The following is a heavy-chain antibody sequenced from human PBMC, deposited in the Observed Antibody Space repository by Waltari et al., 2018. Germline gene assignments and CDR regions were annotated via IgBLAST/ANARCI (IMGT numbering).Heavy chain of an antibody. Sequence: QVQLVQSGAEVKKPGSSVKVSCKASGGTFSSYAISWVRQAPGQGLEWMGGIIPIFGTANYAQKFQGRVTITTDESTSTAYMELSSLRSEDTAVYYCARDFYPHFYDYIWGSYRTSAFDIWGQGTMVTVSS. CDR1: GGTFSSYA. V-gene: IGHV1-69*05. J-gene: IGHJ3*02. D-gene: IGHD3-16*02. CDR3: ARDFYPHFYDYIWGSYRTSAFDI. CDR2: IIPIFGTA.